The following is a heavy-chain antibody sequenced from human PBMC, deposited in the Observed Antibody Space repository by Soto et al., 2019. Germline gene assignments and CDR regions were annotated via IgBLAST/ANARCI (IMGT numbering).Heavy chain of an antibody. Sequence: GSLRLSCAASGFTFTSYAMTWVRQAPGKGLEWVSTISGSSGRTYYADSVKGRFTISRDNSKNTLYLQMNSLRAEDTAVFYCATRSTSIDYWGQGTLVTVSS. CDR2: ISGSSGRT. CDR3: ATRSTSIDY. J-gene: IGHJ4*02. V-gene: IGHV3-23*01. CDR1: GFTFTSYA.